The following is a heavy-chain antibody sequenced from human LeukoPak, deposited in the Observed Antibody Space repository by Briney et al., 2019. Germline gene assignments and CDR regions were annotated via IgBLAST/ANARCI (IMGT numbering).Heavy chain of an antibody. V-gene: IGHV3-33*01. CDR3: ARALYSSGWFSYGMDV. CDR2: IWYDGSNK. J-gene: IGHJ6*02. D-gene: IGHD6-19*01. Sequence: GGSLRLSCAASGFTFSSYGMHWVRQAPGKGLEWAAVIWYDGSNKYYADSVKGRFTISRDNSKNTLYLQMNSLRAEDTAVYYCARALYSSGWFSYGMDVWGQGTTVTVSS. CDR1: GFTFSSYG.